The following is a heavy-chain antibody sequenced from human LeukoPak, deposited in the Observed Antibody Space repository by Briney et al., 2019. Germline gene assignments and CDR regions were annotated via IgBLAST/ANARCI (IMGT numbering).Heavy chain of an antibody. J-gene: IGHJ6*02. CDR3: ARDRSGYDILTGYLYYYGMDV. Sequence: SETLSLTYTVSGGSISSYYWSWIRQPPGKGLEWIGYIYYSGSTNYNPSLKSRVTISVDTSKNQFSLKLSSVTAADTAVYYCARDRSGYDILTGYLYYYGMDVWGQGTTVTVSS. V-gene: IGHV4-59*01. CDR2: IYYSGST. CDR1: GGSISSYY. D-gene: IGHD3-9*01.